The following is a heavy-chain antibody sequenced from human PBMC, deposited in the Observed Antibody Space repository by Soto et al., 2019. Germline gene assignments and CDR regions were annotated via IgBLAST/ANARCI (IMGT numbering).Heavy chain of an antibody. CDR1: GYTFTNYA. J-gene: IGHJ4*02. Sequence: GASVKVFCKASGYTFTNYAMHWVRQAPGQRLEWMGWINAGNGNTKYSQKFQGRVTITRDTSASTAYMELSSLRSEDTAVYYCARNLMDYDILTGYYMACYFDHWGQGTLVTVSS. V-gene: IGHV1-3*01. CDR3: ARNLMDYDILTGYYMACYFDH. D-gene: IGHD3-9*01. CDR2: INAGNGNT.